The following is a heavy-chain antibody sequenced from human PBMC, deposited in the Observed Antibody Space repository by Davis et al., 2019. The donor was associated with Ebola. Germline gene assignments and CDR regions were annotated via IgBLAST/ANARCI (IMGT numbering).Heavy chain of an antibody. V-gene: IGHV3-53*01. Sequence: GESLKIPCAASGFTVSSNYMSWVRQAPGKGLEWVSVIYSGGSTYYADSVKGRFTISRDNSKNTLYLQMNSLRAEDTAVYYCARRATVTTWSYYYYGMDVWGQGTTVTVSS. D-gene: IGHD4-17*01. CDR2: IYSGGST. J-gene: IGHJ6*02. CDR1: GFTVSSNY. CDR3: ARRATVTTWSYYYYGMDV.